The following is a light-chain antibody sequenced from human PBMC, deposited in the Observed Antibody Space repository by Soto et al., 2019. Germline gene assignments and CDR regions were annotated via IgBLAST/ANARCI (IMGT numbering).Light chain of an antibody. Sequence: QSALTQPASVSGSPGQSITISCTGTSSDVGGYNSVSWYQQHPGKAPKLMIYEVTNRPSGVSNRFSGSKSGNTASLTISGLQTEDEADYYCSSYASSTTVVVFGGGPSSPS. CDR3: SSYASSTTVVV. CDR2: EVT. V-gene: IGLV2-14*01. J-gene: IGLJ2*01. CDR1: SSDVGGYNS.